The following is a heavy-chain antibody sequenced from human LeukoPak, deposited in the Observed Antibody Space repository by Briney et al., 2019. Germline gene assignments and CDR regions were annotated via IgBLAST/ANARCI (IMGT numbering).Heavy chain of an antibody. CDR3: ARDRVLLWFGGFDP. CDR2: IYTSGST. V-gene: IGHV4-4*07. D-gene: IGHD3-10*01. Sequence: KSSETLSLTCTVSGGSISNYYWSWIRQPAGKGLEWIGRIYTSGSTNYNPSLKSRVTMSVDTSKNQFSLKLSSVTAADTAVYYCARDRVLLWFGGFDPWGQGTLVTVSS. CDR1: GGSISNYY. J-gene: IGHJ5*02.